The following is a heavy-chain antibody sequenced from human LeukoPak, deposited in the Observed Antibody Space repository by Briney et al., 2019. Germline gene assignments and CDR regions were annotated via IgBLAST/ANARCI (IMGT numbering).Heavy chain of an antibody. CDR3: ARDRGYYGSGSHPSWFDP. J-gene: IGHJ5*02. V-gene: IGHV1-18*04. D-gene: IGHD3-10*01. Sequence: ASVKVSCKASGYTFTSYGISWVRQARAQGLEWMGWISYYNGNTNYAHKLQGRVTMTTHTSTSTAYMELRSLRSDDTAVYYCARDRGYYGSGSHPSWFDPWGQGTLVTVSS. CDR1: GYTFTSYG. CDR2: ISYYNGNT.